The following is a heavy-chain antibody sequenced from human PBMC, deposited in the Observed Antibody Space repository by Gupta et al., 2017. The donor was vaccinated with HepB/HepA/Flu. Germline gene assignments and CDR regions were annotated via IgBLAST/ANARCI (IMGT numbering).Heavy chain of an antibody. J-gene: IGHJ6*03. CDR2: ISGSGGST. V-gene: IGHV3-23*01. CDR1: GFPFSSYA. CDR3: AKGIYCSSTSCDYYYYMDV. D-gene: IGHD2-2*01. Sequence: EVQLLESGGGLVQPGGSLRLSCAASGFPFSSYAMSWVRQAPGKGLEWVSAISGSGGSTYYADSVKGRFTISRDNSKNTLYLQMNSLRAEDTAVYYCAKGIYCSSTSCDYYYYMDVWGKGTTVTVSS.